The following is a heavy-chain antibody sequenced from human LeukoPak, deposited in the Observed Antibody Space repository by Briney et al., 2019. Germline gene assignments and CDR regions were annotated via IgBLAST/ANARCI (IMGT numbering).Heavy chain of an antibody. V-gene: IGHV1-18*04. CDR1: GYTFTNYG. Sequence: ASVKVSCKASGYTFTNYGISWARQAPGQGLEWMGWISTYSGNTNYVQKLQGRVTMTTDTSTNTAYMELRSLRSDDTAVYYCARGRAAADDFDYWGQGTLVTVSS. CDR3: ARGRAAADDFDY. D-gene: IGHD6-13*01. J-gene: IGHJ4*02. CDR2: ISTYSGNT.